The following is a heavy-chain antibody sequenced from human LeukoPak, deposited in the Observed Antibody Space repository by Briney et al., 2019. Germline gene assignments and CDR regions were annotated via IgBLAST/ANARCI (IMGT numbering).Heavy chain of an antibody. Sequence: GGSLRLSCAASGFTFSSSSMNWVRQAPGKGLEWVSYISSTSTTIYYADSVKGRFTISRDNAKNSPYLQMNSLRAEDTAVYYCASGYSSGPVYWGQGNLVTVSS. CDR3: ASGYSSGPVY. J-gene: IGHJ4*02. CDR2: ISSTSTTI. D-gene: IGHD6-19*01. V-gene: IGHV3-48*04. CDR1: GFTFSSSS.